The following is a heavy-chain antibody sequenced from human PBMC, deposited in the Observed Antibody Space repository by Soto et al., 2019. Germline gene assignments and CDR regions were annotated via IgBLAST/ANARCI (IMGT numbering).Heavy chain of an antibody. CDR3: ARDRLRNRWPFDY. V-gene: IGHV3-30-3*01. Sequence: PGGPLRLSCAASGFTFSSYAMHWSRPAQGKWLTWVAVISYDGSNKYYADSVKGRFTSSRDNPKNTLYLQMNSLRAEDTAVYYCARDRLRNRWPFDYWGQGTLVTVSS. CDR2: ISYDGSNK. D-gene: IGHD5-12*01. CDR1: GFTFSSYA. J-gene: IGHJ4*02.